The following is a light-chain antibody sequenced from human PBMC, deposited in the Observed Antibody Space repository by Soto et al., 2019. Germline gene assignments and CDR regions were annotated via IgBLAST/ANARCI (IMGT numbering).Light chain of an antibody. CDR2: AAS. V-gene: IGKV1-5*01. CDR1: QTISSH. CDR3: QQYNYFWA. Sequence: DIQMTQCPSSLSASVGDRVIITCRASQTISSHLNWYQQKPGKAPNLLVYAASSLESGVPSRFSGGGSGTEFSLTISSLQPDDFATYYCQQYNYFWAFGQGTKVDI. J-gene: IGKJ1*01.